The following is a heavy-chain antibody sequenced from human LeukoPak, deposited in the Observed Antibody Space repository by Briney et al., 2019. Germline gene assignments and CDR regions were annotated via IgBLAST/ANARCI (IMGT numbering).Heavy chain of an antibody. CDR2: IYYSGST. CDR1: GGSISSYY. Sequence: SETLSLTCTVSGGSISSYYWSWIRQPPGKGLEWIGYIYYSGSTNYNPSLKSRVTMSVDTSKNQFSLQLSSVTAADTAVYYCAGGGTPMVYYFDNWGQGTLVTVSS. V-gene: IGHV4-59*12. D-gene: IGHD5-18*01. J-gene: IGHJ4*02. CDR3: AGGGTPMVYYFDN.